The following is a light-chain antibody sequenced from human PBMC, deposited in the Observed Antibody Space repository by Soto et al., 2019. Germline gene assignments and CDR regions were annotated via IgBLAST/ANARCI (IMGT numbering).Light chain of an antibody. J-gene: IGKJ5*01. CDR1: QSVSSY. Sequence: EIVLTQSPATLSLSPGKRATLSCRASQSVSSYLACYQQKPGQAPRLLIYNASNRATGIPARFSGSGSGTDFSLTISSLEPEDFAVYYCQQRSNWQVTFGQGTRLEIK. CDR3: QQRSNWQVT. V-gene: IGKV3-11*01. CDR2: NAS.